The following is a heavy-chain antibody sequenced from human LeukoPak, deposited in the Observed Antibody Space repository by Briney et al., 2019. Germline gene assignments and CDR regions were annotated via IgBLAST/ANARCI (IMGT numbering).Heavy chain of an antibody. CDR2: INSDGTGT. CDR3: ARALTGYYRGDFDY. D-gene: IGHD3-9*01. V-gene: IGHV3-74*01. CDR1: GFTFSSYW. Sequence: GGSLRLSCAASGFTFSSYWMHWVRQAPGKGLVWVSHINSDGTGTNFADSVKGRFTISRDNAKNTLYLQMNSLRADDTAVYYCARALTGYYRGDFDYRGQGTLVTVSS. J-gene: IGHJ4*02.